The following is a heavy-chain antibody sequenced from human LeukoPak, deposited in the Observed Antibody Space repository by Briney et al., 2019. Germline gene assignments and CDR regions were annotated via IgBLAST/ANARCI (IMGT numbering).Heavy chain of an antibody. J-gene: IGHJ4*02. V-gene: IGHV1-8*01. CDR3: ATSNCGGDCYSLDY. Sequence: ASVKVSCKASGYTFTSYDINWVRQATGQGHEWMGWMNPNSGNTGYAQKFQGRVTMTRNTSISTAYMELSSLRSEDTAVYYCATSNCGGDCYSLDYWGQGTLVTVSS. D-gene: IGHD2-21*02. CDR2: MNPNSGNT. CDR1: GYTFTSYD.